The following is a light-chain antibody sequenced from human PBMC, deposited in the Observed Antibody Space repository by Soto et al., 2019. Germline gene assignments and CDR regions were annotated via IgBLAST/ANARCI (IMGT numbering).Light chain of an antibody. CDR1: SSDVGGYNY. CDR3: SSYTSSSTRV. Sequence: QSVLTQPASVSGSPGQSITISCTGTSSDVGGYNYVSWYQQHPGKAPKLMIYEVSNGPSGVSNRFSGSKSGNTASLTISGLQAEDEADYYCSSYTSSSTRVFGGGTQLTVL. CDR2: EVS. J-gene: IGLJ3*02. V-gene: IGLV2-14*01.